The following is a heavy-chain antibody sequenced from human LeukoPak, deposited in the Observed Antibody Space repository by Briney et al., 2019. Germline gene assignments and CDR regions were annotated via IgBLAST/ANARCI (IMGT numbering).Heavy chain of an antibody. CDR1: GGTFSSYA. CDR3: VRGAHRWNFDY. V-gene: IGHV1-69*04. J-gene: IGHJ4*02. Sequence: SVKVSCKASGGTFSSYAISWVRQAHGQGLEWMGRIIPILGIANYAQKFQGRVTITADKSTSTAYMELSSLRSEDTAVYYCVRGAHRWNFDYWGQGTLVTVSS. CDR2: IIPILGIA.